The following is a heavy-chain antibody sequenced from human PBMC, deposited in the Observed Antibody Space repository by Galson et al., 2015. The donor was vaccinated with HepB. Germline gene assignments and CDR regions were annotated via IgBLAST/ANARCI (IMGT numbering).Heavy chain of an antibody. CDR2: IKSKTDGGTT. V-gene: IGHV3-15*01. D-gene: IGHD3-16*01. Sequence: SLRLSCAASGFTFSNAWMSWVRQAPGKGLEWVGRIKSKTDGGTTDYAAPVKGRFTISRDDSKNTLYLQMNSLKTEDTAVYYCTTDREGWGTTSRDWGQGTLVTVSS. CDR1: GFTFSNAW. J-gene: IGHJ4*02. CDR3: TTDREGWGTTSRD.